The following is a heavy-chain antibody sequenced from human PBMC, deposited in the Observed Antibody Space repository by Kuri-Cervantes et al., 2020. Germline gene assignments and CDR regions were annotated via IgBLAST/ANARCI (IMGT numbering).Heavy chain of an antibody. J-gene: IGHJ3*02. V-gene: IGHV3-11*06. CDR2: ISSSSTYI. Sequence: GESLKISCAASGFIFSDYYMSWIRQAPGKGLEWVSSISSSSTYIYYADSVKGRFTISGDNAKNSLYLQMNSLRAEDTAVYYCARDGSPGAFDIWGQGTMVTVSS. CDR3: ARDGSPGAFDI. CDR1: GFIFSDYY. D-gene: IGHD1-26*01.